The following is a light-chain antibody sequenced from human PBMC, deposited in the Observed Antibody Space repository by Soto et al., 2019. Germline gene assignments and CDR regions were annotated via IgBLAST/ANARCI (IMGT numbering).Light chain of an antibody. CDR3: QKYNRWPLN. V-gene: IGKV3-15*01. Sequence: EIVMTQSPATLSVSPLERVSLSCRASQNIHDKLAWYQQKPGQTPRLLIYDASTRATGISGSFSGSGSGTEFTLTISSLQSEDFAVYYCQKYNRWPLNFGGGTKVDIK. CDR2: DAS. CDR1: QNIHDK. J-gene: IGKJ4*01.